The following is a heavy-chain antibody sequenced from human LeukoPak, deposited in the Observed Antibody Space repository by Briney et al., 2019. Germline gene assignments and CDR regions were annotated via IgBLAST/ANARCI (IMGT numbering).Heavy chain of an antibody. D-gene: IGHD6-19*01. CDR1: GFTFSSYG. V-gene: IGHV3-30*03. CDR2: ISYDGSNK. Sequence: GRSLRLSCAASGFTFSSYGMHWVRQAPGKGLEWVAVISYDGSNKYYADSVKGRFTISRDNSKNTLYLQMNSLRAEDTAVYYCARALSWQWQPWGQGTMVTVSS. CDR3: ARALSWQWQP. J-gene: IGHJ3*01.